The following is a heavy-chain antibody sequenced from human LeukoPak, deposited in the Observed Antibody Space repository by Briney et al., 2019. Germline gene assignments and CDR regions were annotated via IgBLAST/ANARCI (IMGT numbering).Heavy chain of an antibody. CDR2: IYYSGST. Sequence: KPSETLSLTCTVSGDSISSSSYYWVWLRQPPGKGLEWIATIYYSGSTYYNPSLKSRVTISVDTSKNQFSLKLSSVTAADTAMYYYARYWGPYDNSGAYFDYWGQGTLVTVSS. CDR3: ARYWGPYDNSGAYFDY. CDR1: GDSISSSSYY. J-gene: IGHJ4*02. V-gene: IGHV4-39*01. D-gene: IGHD3-22*01.